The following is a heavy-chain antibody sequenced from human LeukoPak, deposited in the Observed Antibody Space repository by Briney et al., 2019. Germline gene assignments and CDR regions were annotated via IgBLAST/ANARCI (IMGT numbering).Heavy chain of an antibody. V-gene: IGHV4-59*01. J-gene: IGHJ2*01. CDR1: GVSINTYS. CDR2: MSYTGST. CDR3: ATDGYFEV. Sequence: SETLSLTCTVSGVSINTYSWSWVRQPPGKGLEWIGYMSYTGSTSYNPSLRSRVTISVDKSKNQFSLKLTSVTAADTAVYCATDGYFEVWGRGTLVTVSS.